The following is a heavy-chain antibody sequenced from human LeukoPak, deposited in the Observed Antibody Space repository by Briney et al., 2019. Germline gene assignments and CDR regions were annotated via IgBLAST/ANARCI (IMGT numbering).Heavy chain of an antibody. V-gene: IGHV4-34*01. CDR3: ARGIKNGSGSYDEKGYYYYYGMDV. CDR1: AGSFSGYY. J-gene: IGHJ6*02. D-gene: IGHD3-10*01. CDR2: INYCVST. Sequence: PSETLSLTSAVYAGSFSGYYWSWIRQPAGKGREWIGEINYCVSTNYNPSFKSRVTISLDTPKNKVSLKLSSVTAADKAVYYCARGIKNGSGSYDEKGYYYYYGMDVWGQGTTVTVSS.